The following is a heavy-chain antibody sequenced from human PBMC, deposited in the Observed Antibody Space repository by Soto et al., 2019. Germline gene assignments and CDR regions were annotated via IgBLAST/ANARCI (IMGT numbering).Heavy chain of an antibody. J-gene: IGHJ4*02. CDR3: ARDNSGFGDDY. CDR2: IWYDGSNK. D-gene: IGHD3-10*01. CDR1: GFTFSSYG. V-gene: IGHV3-33*01. Sequence: QVQLVESGGGVVQPGRSLRLSCAASGFTFSSYGMHWVRQAPGKGLEWVAVIWYDGSNKYYADSVKGRFTISRDNSKNTMYRQMNSLRAEDTAVYYCARDNSGFGDDYWGQGTLVTVSS.